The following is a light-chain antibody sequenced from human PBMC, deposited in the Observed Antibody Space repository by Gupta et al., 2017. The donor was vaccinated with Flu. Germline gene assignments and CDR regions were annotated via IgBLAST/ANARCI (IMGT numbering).Light chain of an antibody. CDR2: EAS. V-gene: IGKV3-11*01. CDR3: QQSRTRPSLS. J-gene: IGKJ4*01. CDR1: QSGGSL. Sequence: TTLSLSPGESATLSCRASQSGGSLLAWYQQKPGQAPRLLIYEASKRVTGIPARCRGSGSGTDFTLTISSLEPEDFAVYYWQQSRTRPSLSFGGGTRVEIK.